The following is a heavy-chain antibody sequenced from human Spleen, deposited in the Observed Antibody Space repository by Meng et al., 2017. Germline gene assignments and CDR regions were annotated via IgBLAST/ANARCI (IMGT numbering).Heavy chain of an antibody. Sequence: RISCEASGFTFSNYAMSWVRPPPGKGLEWVSAIGTAGDTYYPGSVKGRFTISRENAKNSLYLQMNSLRAGDTAVYYCARAVGVSNWFDPWGQGTLVTVSS. D-gene: IGHD2-21*01. CDR2: IGTAGDT. CDR1: GFTFSNYA. J-gene: IGHJ5*02. V-gene: IGHV3-13*01. CDR3: ARAVGVSNWFDP.